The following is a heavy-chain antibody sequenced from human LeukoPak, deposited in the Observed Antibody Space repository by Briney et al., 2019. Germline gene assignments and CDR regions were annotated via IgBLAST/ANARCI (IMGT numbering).Heavy chain of an antibody. J-gene: IGHJ4*02. CDR1: GINFGNHW. CDR3: AGGTGWLIDS. V-gene: IGHV3-7*01. Sequence: GGSLRLSCVASGINFGNHWMKWVRQAPGKGLEWVANIKQDGSEKLYVDSVKGRFTISRDNAKNSLYLQMNSLRAEDTALYYCAGGTGWLIDSWGQGTLVTVSS. CDR2: IKQDGSEK. D-gene: IGHD6-19*01.